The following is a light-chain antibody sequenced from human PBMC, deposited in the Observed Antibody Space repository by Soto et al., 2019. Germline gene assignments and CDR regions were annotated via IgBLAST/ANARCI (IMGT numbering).Light chain of an antibody. Sequence: QSVLTQPASVSGSPGQSITISCTGTSSDIGRYNYVSWYQQYPGNAPKFMIYDVSNRPSGVSNRFSGSKSGNTASLTISGLQAEDEADYYCSSYISSSTYVFGTGTKLTVL. J-gene: IGLJ1*01. CDR2: DVS. CDR1: SSDIGRYNY. CDR3: SSYISSSTYV. V-gene: IGLV2-14*01.